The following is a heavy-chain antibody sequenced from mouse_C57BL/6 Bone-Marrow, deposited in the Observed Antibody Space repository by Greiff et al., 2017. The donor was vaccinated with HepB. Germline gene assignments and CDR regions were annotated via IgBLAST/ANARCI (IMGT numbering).Heavy chain of an antibody. Sequence: VQLKESGAELVRPGTSVKVSCKASGYSFTNYLIEWVKQRPGQGLEWIGVINPGSGGTNYNEKFKGKATLTADKSSSTAYMQLSSLTSGDSAVYFCARSGDYGRGAWFAYWGQGTLVTVSA. J-gene: IGHJ3*01. D-gene: IGHD2-4*01. CDR1: GYSFTNYL. CDR3: ARSGDYGRGAWFAY. CDR2: INPGSGGT. V-gene: IGHV1-54*01.